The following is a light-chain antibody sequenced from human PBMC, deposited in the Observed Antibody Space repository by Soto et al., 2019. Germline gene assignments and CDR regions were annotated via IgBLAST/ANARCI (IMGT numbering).Light chain of an antibody. J-gene: IGLJ3*02. CDR1: SSDVGSYNG. CDR3: SLYTSSSTWV. Sequence: QSALTQPPSVSGSPGQSVTISCTGTSSDVGSYNGVSWYQQPPGTAPKLMIYEVSNRPSGVPDRFSGSKSGNTASLTISGLQAEDEAEYYCSLYTSSSTWVFGGGTKLTVL. CDR2: EVS. V-gene: IGLV2-18*01.